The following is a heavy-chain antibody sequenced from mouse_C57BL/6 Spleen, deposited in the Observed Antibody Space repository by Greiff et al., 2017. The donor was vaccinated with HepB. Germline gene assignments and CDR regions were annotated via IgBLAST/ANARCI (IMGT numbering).Heavy chain of an antibody. CDR3: ARRRDYYGSSSWYFDV. Sequence: VQLQQSGAELVKPGASVKISCKASGYAFSSYWMNWVKQRPGKGLERIGQIYPGDGDTNYNGKFKGKATLTADKSSSTAYMQLSSLTSEDSAVYFCARRRDYYGSSSWYFDVWGTGTTVTVSS. CDR1: GYAFSSYW. J-gene: IGHJ1*03. CDR2: IYPGDGDT. V-gene: IGHV1-80*01. D-gene: IGHD1-1*01.